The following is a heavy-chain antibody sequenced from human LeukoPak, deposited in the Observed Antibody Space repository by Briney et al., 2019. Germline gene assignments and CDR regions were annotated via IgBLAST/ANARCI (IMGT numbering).Heavy chain of an antibody. CDR3: AKDLEPSLKSYYYYYHCLDV. Sequence: GGSLRLSCAASGFTFNTYAMHWVRQAPGRGLEWLALMSYDGSHIYYADSVRGRFTISRDNPKSALYLQMNHLRTEDTAVYYCAKDLEPSLKSYYYYYHCLDVWGQGTTVTVSS. D-gene: IGHD1-1*01. CDR2: MSYDGSHI. V-gene: IGHV3-30*18. CDR1: GFTFNTYA. J-gene: IGHJ6*02.